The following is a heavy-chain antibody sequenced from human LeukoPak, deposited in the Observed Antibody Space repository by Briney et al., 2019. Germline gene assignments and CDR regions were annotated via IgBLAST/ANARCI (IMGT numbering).Heavy chain of an antibody. Sequence: GRSLRLSCAASGCTFSSYGMHWVRQAPGKGLEWVAVISYDGSNKYYADSVKGRFTISRDNSKNTLYLQMNSLRAEDTAVYYCAKEGGKTSYYYYYYGMDVWGQGTTVTVSS. D-gene: IGHD1-26*01. V-gene: IGHV3-30*18. CDR2: ISYDGSNK. CDR1: GCTFSSYG. J-gene: IGHJ6*02. CDR3: AKEGGKTSYYYYYYGMDV.